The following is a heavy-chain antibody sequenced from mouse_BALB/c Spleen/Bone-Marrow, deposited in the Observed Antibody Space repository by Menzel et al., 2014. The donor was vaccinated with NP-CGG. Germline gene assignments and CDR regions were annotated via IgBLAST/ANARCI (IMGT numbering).Heavy chain of an antibody. CDR1: GFNIKDYY. CDR2: IDPENGDT. V-gene: IGHV14-4*02. D-gene: IGHD2-14*01. Sequence: DVKLQESGAELVRSGASVKLSCTASGFNIKDYYMHWVKQRPEQGLEWIGWIDPENGDTEYAPKFQGKATMTADTSSNTAYLQLSSLTSEDTAVYYCNARDDRYEGHAMDYWGQGTSVTVSS. CDR3: NARDDRYEGHAMDY. J-gene: IGHJ4*01.